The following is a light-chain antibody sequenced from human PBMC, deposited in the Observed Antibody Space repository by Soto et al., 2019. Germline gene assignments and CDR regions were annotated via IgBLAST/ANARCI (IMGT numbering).Light chain of an antibody. CDR3: QHRTNWPPT. CDR2: SAS. CDR1: QSVRND. J-gene: IGKJ4*01. Sequence: EIVLTQSPATLSLSPGERATLSCRASQSVRNDLVWYHQKPGQAPRVLIYSASNRATGIPARFSGSGSGTDFTLTISSLEPEDFAVYYCQHRTNWPPTFGGGTKVEMK. V-gene: IGKV3-11*01.